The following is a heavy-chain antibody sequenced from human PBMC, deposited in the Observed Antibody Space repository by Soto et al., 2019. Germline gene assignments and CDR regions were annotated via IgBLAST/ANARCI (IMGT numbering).Heavy chain of an antibody. Sequence: ASVKVSCKASGYTFTSYYMHWVRQAPGRGLEWMGIINPSGGSTSYAQKFQGRVTMTRDTSTSTVYMELSSLRSEDTAVYYCASSGWYPQAYYYYYYGMDVWGQGTTVTVSS. V-gene: IGHV1-46*01. CDR1: GYTFTSYY. D-gene: IGHD2-15*01. J-gene: IGHJ6*02. CDR2: INPSGGST. CDR3: ASSGWYPQAYYYYYYGMDV.